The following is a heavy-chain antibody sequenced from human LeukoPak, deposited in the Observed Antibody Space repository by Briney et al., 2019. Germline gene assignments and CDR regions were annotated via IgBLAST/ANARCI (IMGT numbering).Heavy chain of an antibody. J-gene: IGHJ4*02. V-gene: IGHV3-13*04. CDR2: ISTAGDT. CDR1: GFTFTTYD. D-gene: IGHD5-18*01. CDR3: ARGGGYRYGSPVDY. Sequence: PGGSLRLSCAASGFTFTTYDMHWVRQVTEKGLEWVSTISTAGDTYYPGSVKGRFTISRENANNSLYLQMNSLRAGDTAVYYCARGGGYRYGSPVDYWGQGTLVTVSS.